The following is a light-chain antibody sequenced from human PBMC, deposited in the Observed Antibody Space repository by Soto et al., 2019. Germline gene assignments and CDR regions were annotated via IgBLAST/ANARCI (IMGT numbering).Light chain of an antibody. CDR3: QQYNTIWRT. V-gene: IGKV1-5*03. CDR1: QSISSW. J-gene: IGKJ1*01. CDR2: KAS. Sequence: DIQMTQSPSTLSASVGDRVTITCRASQSISSWLAWYQQKPGKAPKLLIYKASSLESGVPSRFSGSGSGTEFTLTISSLQPDDFATYYCQQYNTIWRTFGQGTKVEIK.